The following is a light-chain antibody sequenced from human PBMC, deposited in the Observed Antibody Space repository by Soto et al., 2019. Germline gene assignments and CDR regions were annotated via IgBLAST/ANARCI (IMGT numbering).Light chain of an antibody. CDR1: SSDVGGYNY. CDR2: DVT. V-gene: IGLV2-11*01. CDR3: CSHAGSYTYV. J-gene: IGLJ1*01. Sequence: LTQPRSVSGSPGQSLTISCTGTSSDVGGYNYVSWYQQYPGKVPKLMIYDVTKRPSGVPDRFSGSKSGNTASLTISGLQAEDEADYYCCSHAGSYTYVFGNGTRSPS.